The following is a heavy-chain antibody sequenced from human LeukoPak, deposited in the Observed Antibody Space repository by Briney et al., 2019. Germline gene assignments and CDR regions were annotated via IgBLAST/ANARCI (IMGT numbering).Heavy chain of an antibody. CDR1: GFTFSSYA. D-gene: IGHD2-15*01. CDR3: AKDGGPIVVVAATRFDP. V-gene: IGHV3-23*01. J-gene: IGHJ5*02. Sequence: GGSLRLSCAASGFTFSSYAMSWVRQAPGKGLEWVSAISGSGGSTYYADSVKGRFTISRDNSKNTLYLQMNGLRAEDTAVYYCAKDGGPIVVVAATRFDPWGQGTLVTVSS. CDR2: ISGSGGST.